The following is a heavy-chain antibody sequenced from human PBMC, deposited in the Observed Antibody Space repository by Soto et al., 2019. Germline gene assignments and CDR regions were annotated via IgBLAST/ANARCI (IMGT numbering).Heavy chain of an antibody. CDR2: TRNKPNSYTT. CDR1: GFTFSDHY. J-gene: IGHJ5*02. V-gene: IGHV3-72*01. D-gene: IGHD3-10*01. Sequence: EVQLVESGGGLVQPGGSLRLSCAASGFTFSDHYMDWVRQAPGKGLEWVGRTRNKPNSYTTEYAASVRGRFTISSDDSTSSLYLQMNSLKTEDTAVYYCAMEGSGPGWTWGQGTLVTVSS. CDR3: AMEGSGPGWT.